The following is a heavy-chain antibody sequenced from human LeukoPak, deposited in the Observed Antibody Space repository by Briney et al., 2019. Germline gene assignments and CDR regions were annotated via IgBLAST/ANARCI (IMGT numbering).Heavy chain of an antibody. Sequence: ASVKVSCKASGYTFTGYYMHWVRQAPGQGLEWMGWINPNSGGTNYAQKFQGRVTMTRDTSISTAYMELSRLRSEDTAVYYCARANGATWYSSSWYGDYYYYYYMDVWGKGTTVTVSS. CDR1: GYTFTGYY. J-gene: IGHJ6*03. CDR2: INPNSGGT. V-gene: IGHV1-2*02. D-gene: IGHD6-13*01. CDR3: ARANGATWYSSSWYGDYYYYYYMDV.